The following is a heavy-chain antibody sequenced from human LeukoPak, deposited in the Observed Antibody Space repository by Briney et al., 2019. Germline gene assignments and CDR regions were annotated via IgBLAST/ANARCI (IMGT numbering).Heavy chain of an antibody. CDR2: VNPTSGIS. D-gene: IGHD2-2*01. J-gene: IGHJ4*02. CDR1: GYTFTTFY. Sequence: ASVKVSCRASGYTFTTFYIHWVRQAPRQGLEWMGKVNPTSGISTYAQEFQGRVTMTRDTSTSTVYMELSSLRSDDAAVYFCARERGYCSGAACYGSDYWGPGTLVTVSS. V-gene: IGHV1-46*01. CDR3: ARERGYCSGAACYGSDY.